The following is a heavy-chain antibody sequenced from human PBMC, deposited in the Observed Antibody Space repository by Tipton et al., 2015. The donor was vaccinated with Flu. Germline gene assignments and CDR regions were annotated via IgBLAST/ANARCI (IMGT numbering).Heavy chain of an antibody. V-gene: IGHV3-21*01. D-gene: IGHD2-15*01. J-gene: IGHJ4*02. CDR2: ISSSSTYI. CDR1: GFTFSSYS. Sequence: SLRLSCAASGFTFSSYSMNWVRQAPGKGLEWVSTISSSSTYIYYADSVKGRFTISRDNAKNSLYLQMNSLRAEDTAVYYCARVDYCSGATCYYFDYWGQGTLVTVSS. CDR3: ARVDYCSGATCYYFDY.